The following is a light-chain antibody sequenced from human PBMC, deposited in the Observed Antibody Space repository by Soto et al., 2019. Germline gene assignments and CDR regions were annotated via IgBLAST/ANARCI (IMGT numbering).Light chain of an antibody. CDR1: QSVRSW. CDR2: DAS. J-gene: IGKJ5*01. Sequence: DIQMTQSPSTLSASVGDRVTITCRASQSVRSWLAWYQQKPGRAPKFLIYDASTRATGIPARFSGSGSGTDFTLSISSLQSEDFAIYYCQQYNNWPITFGQGTRLEIK. V-gene: IGKV1-5*01. CDR3: QQYNNWPIT.